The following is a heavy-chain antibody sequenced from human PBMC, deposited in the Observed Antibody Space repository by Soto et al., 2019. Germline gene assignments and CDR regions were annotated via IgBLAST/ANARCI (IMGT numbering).Heavy chain of an antibody. J-gene: IGHJ4*02. CDR1: GLPFSSYA. CDR2: ISGSGGST. Sequence: PGGSLRLSCAASGLPFSSYAMSWVRQAPGKGLEWVSAISGSGGSTYYADSVKGRFTISRDNSKNTLYLQMNSLRAEDTAVYYCLRKAYYFDYWGQGTLVTVSS. CDR3: LRKAYYFDY. V-gene: IGHV3-23*01.